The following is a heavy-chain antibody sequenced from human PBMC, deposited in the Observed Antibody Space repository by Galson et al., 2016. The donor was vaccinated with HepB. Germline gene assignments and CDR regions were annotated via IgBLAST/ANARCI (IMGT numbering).Heavy chain of an antibody. CDR2: MNPSSGNT. CDR3: ARTMVRGVPGFDI. D-gene: IGHD3-10*01. J-gene: IGHJ3*02. Sequence: ASGYTFTSYDINWVRQASGQGLECMGRMNPSSGNTGYAQNFQGRVSMTSDASISTAYMELSGLRSEDTAVYYCARTMVRGVPGFDIWGQGTMVAVSS. CDR1: GYTFTSYD. V-gene: IGHV1-8*01.